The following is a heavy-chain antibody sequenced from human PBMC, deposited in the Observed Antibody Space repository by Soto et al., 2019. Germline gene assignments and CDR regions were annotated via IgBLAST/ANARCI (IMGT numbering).Heavy chain of an antibody. CDR3: ARIGSYHSTAFDI. J-gene: IGHJ3*02. V-gene: IGHV4-31*03. CDR1: GGSISSGGYY. Sequence: SETLSLTCTVSGGSISSGGYYWSRIRQHPGKGLEWIGNIYYSGSTYYNPSLKSRVTISVDTSKNQFSLKLSSVTAADTAVYYCARIGSYHSTAFDIWGQGTMVTVSS. D-gene: IGHD3-10*01. CDR2: IYYSGST.